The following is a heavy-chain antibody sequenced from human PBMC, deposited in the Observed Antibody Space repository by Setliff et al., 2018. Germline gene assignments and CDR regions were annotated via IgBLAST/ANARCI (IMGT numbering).Heavy chain of an antibody. CDR2: IKQDGSEK. V-gene: IGHV3-7*01. CDR3: ARDGGEY. D-gene: IGHD3-16*01. Sequence: VGSLRLSCAASGFTFSNYWMSWVRQAPGKGLEGVANIKQDGSEKYYVDSVKGRFTISRDNAKNSLYLQMNSLRAEDTAVYYCARDGGEYWGQGTLVTVSS. CDR1: GFTFSNYW. J-gene: IGHJ4*02.